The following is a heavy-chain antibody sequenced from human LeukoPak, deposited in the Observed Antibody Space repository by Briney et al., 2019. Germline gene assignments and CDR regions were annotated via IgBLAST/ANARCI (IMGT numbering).Heavy chain of an antibody. CDR3: ARATVTTRVFDY. V-gene: IGHV3-23*01. CDR2: ISGGGDAT. CDR1: GFTFSNYG. D-gene: IGHD4-11*01. J-gene: IGHJ4*02. Sequence: PGGSLRLSCAASGFTFSNYGMNWVRQAPGKGLEWVSSISGGGDATYYADSVKGRFTISRDNSKNTLYLQMNSLRAEDTAVYYCARATVTTRVFDYWGQGTLVTVSS.